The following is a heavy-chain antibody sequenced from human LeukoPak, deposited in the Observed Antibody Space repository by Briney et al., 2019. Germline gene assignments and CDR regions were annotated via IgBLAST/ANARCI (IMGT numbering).Heavy chain of an antibody. V-gene: IGHV1-8*03. Sequence: GASVKVSCKASGYTFTSYDINWVRQATGQGLEWMGWMNPNSGNTGYAQKFQGRVTITRNTSISTAYMELSSLRSEDTAVYYCARPRLYYDSSGPNAFDLWGQGTMVTVSS. CDR1: GYTFTSYD. J-gene: IGHJ3*01. CDR2: MNPNSGNT. CDR3: ARPRLYYDSSGPNAFDL. D-gene: IGHD3-22*01.